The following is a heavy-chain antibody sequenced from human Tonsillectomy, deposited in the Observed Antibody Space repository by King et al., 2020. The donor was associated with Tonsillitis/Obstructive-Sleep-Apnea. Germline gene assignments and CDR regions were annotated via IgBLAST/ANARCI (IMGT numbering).Heavy chain of an antibody. Sequence: VQLQESGPGLVKPSETLSLTCTVSGGSISSYYWSWIRQPPGKGLEWIGYIYYSGSTNHNPSLKSRVTISLDTSKKQFSLKLRSVTAADTAVYYCASSDYYDSSGHSSYYYMGVWGKGTTVTVSS. CDR3: ASSDYYDSSGHSSYYYMGV. CDR2: IYYSGST. CDR1: GGSISSYY. J-gene: IGHJ6*03. V-gene: IGHV4-59*08. D-gene: IGHD3-22*01.